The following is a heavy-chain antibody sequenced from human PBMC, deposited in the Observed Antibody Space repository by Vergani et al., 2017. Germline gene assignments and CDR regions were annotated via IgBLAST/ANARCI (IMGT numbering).Heavy chain of an antibody. CDR2: INHSGST. CDR1: GGSFSGYY. V-gene: IGHV4-34*01. Sequence: QVQLQQWGAGLLKPSETLSLTCAVYGGSFSGYYWSWIRQPPGKGLEWIGEINHSGSTNYNPSLKSRVTISVDTSKNQFSLKLSSVTAADTAVYYCARDNFMIVSTDAFDIWGQGTMVTVSS. J-gene: IGHJ3*02. CDR3: ARDNFMIVSTDAFDI. D-gene: IGHD2-2*01.